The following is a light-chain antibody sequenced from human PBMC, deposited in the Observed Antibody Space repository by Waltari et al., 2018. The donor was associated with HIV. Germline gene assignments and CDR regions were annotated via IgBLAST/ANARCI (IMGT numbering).Light chain of an antibody. Sequence: QSVLTQPPSASGTPGQRVTISCSGSRSNIGSNSIPWYQQPPGTAPKLLIYRNNQRPSGVPDRFSGSKSGTSASLAISGLRSEDEADYSCAAWDDSLSGWVFGGGTKLTVL. V-gene: IGLV1-47*01. CDR3: AAWDDSLSGWV. J-gene: IGLJ3*02. CDR2: RNN. CDR1: RSNIGSNS.